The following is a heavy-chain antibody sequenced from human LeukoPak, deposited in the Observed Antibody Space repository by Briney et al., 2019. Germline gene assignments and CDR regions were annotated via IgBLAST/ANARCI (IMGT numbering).Heavy chain of an antibody. CDR1: GFTVSSNY. V-gene: IGHV3-66*01. D-gene: IGHD3-10*01. CDR2: IYSGGST. CDR3: AREVTLYGMDV. J-gene: IGHJ6*02. Sequence: PGGSLRLSCAASGFTVSSNYMSWVRQAPGKGLEWVSVIYSGGSTYYADSVKGRFTISRDNSKNTLYLQMNSLRAEDTAVYYCAREVTLYGMDVWGQGTTVTVSS.